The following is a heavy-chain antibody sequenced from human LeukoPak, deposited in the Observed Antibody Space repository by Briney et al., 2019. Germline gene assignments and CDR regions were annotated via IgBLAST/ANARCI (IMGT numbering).Heavy chain of an antibody. CDR3: ARGVPRDCSGGSCYSGHDY. D-gene: IGHD2-15*01. CDR1: GGSISSYY. Sequence: PSETLSLTCTVSGGSISSYYWSWIRQPPGKGLEWIGYIYCSGSTSYNPSLKSRVTISVDTSKNQFSLKLSSVTAADTAVYYCARGVPRDCSGGSCYSGHDYWGQGTLVTVSS. V-gene: IGHV4-59*12. J-gene: IGHJ4*02. CDR2: IYCSGST.